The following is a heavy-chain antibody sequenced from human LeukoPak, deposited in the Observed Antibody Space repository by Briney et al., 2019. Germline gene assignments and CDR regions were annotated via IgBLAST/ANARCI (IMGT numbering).Heavy chain of an antibody. J-gene: IGHJ4*02. CDR2: VNHSGST. D-gene: IGHD6-6*01. CDR3: ARYSSSSRAEDY. CDR1: GGSFSGYY. Sequence: SETLSLTCAVYGGSFSGYYWSWIRQPPGKGLEWMGEVNHSGSTNYNPSLKSRVTISVDTSKNQFSLKLSSVTAADTAVYYCARYSSSSRAEDYWGQGTLVTVSS. V-gene: IGHV4-34*01.